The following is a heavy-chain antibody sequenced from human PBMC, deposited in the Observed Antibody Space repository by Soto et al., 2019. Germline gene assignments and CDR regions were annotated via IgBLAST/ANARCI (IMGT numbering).Heavy chain of an antibody. CDR1: GWTFSGYD. CDR3: WRVGECTNGVHYYYYYMDV. V-gene: IGHV4-34*01. Sequence: PAETLSLTCAVYGWTFSGYDWSWIRQPPGKGLEWIGEINHSGSTNYNPAPESRVTTTLNTSNNQFSLKLSSGIAAETAADYCWRVGECTNGVHYYYYYMDVWGKGTTVTVSS. J-gene: IGHJ6*03. D-gene: IGHD2-8*01. CDR2: INHSGST.